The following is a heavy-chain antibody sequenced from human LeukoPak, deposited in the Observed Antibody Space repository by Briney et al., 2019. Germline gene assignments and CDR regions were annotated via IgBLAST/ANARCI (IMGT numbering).Heavy chain of an antibody. V-gene: IGHV3-23*01. CDR1: GFSFSSYA. D-gene: IGHD2-2*03. J-gene: IGHJ4*02. CDR2: ISGSGGST. Sequence: GGSLRLSCAASGFSFSSYAISWFRQAPGKGLEWVSAISGSGGSTYYADSVKGRFTISRDNSKNTLYLQMNSLRAEDTAVYYCAKGALLDIVVVPAAITWSRLYYFDYWGQGTLVTVSS. CDR3: AKGALLDIVVVPAAITWSRLYYFDY.